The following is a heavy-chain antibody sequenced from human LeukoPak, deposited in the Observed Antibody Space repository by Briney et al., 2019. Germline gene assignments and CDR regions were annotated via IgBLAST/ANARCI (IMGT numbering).Heavy chain of an antibody. J-gene: IGHJ4*02. Sequence: AGSLRLSCAASGFTFSNYDMNWVRQAPGKGLEWVSSISSSSYIYYADSVKGRFAISRDNAKNSLYLQMYSLRAEDTAVYYCAGTYGSGSYPNYWGQGTLVTVSS. CDR1: GFTFSNYD. D-gene: IGHD3-10*01. V-gene: IGHV3-69-1*01. CDR3: AGTYGSGSYPNY. CDR2: ISSSSYI.